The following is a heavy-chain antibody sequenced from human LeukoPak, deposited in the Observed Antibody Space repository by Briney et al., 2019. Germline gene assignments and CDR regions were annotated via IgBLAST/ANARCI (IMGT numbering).Heavy chain of an antibody. CDR2: IYTSGST. V-gene: IGHV4-61*02. Sequence: SETLSLTCTVSGGSISSGSYYWSWIRQPAGKGLEWIGRIYTSGSTNYNPSLKSRVTISVDTSKNQFSLKLSSVTAADTAVYYCARQKDTTMEFDYWGQGTLVTVSS. CDR3: ARQKDTTMEFDY. J-gene: IGHJ4*02. D-gene: IGHD5-18*01. CDR1: GGSISSGSYY.